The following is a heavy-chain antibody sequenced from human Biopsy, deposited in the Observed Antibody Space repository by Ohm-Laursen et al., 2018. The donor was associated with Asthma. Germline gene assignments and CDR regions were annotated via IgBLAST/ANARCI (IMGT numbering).Heavy chain of an antibody. V-gene: IGHV3-9*01. CDR3: AREATSGEVPFGYFYALDV. CDR1: GFSFDDCA. Sequence: SLRLSCSASGFSFDDCAMHWVRQAPGKGLEWVSSISWNSGNIDYADSVKGRFTISRDNAKNSLYLQMQSLRSEDTAVYYCAREATSGEVPFGYFYALDVWGEGTTVTVSS. J-gene: IGHJ6*04. CDR2: ISWNSGNI. D-gene: IGHD2-2*01.